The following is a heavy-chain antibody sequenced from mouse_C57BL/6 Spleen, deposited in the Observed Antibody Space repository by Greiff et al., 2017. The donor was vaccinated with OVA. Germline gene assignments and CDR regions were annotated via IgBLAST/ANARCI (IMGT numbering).Heavy chain of an antibody. J-gene: IGHJ4*01. CDR3: ARGIAKGTSTAGAMDY. Sequence: VKLQESGAELVRPGTSVKVSCKASGYAFTNYLIEWVKQRPGQGLEWIGVINPGSGGTNYNEKFKGKATLTADKSSSTAYMQLSSLTSEDSAVYFCARGIAKGTSTAGAMDYWGQGTSVTVSS. CDR2: INPGSGGT. V-gene: IGHV1-54*01. D-gene: IGHD1-3*01. CDR1: GYAFTNYL.